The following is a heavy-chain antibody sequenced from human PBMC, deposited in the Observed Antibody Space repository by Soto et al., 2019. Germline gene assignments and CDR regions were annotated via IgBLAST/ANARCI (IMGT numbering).Heavy chain of an antibody. V-gene: IGHV1-69*08. D-gene: IGHD2-2*01. CDR1: GGTFSRYS. CDR2: IIPIFGIA. J-gene: IGHJ6*02. Sequence: QVQLVQSGAEVKKPGSSVKVSCKACGGTFSRYSITWVRQAPGHGLEWIGRIIPIFGIASYAQKFQGRVTITADESTGTAYMELSSLRSDDTAVYYCAREDRDRETGLVPAAIDGMDVWGQGTTVTVSS. CDR3: AREDRDRETGLVPAAIDGMDV.